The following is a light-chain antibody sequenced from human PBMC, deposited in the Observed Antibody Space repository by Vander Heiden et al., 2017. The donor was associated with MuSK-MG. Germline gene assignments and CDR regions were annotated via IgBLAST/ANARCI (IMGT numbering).Light chain of an antibody. Sequence: DSQMTQSPSSLSASVGDRVTITCRASHSINNFLNWYQERPGKAPKFLIYAASSLQSGVPSRFTGSGSGTNFTLIISSLQPEDFATYYCQQSYSMPLTFGQGTKVQIK. CDR2: AAS. CDR1: HSINNF. V-gene: IGKV1-39*01. CDR3: QQSYSMPLT. J-gene: IGKJ1*01.